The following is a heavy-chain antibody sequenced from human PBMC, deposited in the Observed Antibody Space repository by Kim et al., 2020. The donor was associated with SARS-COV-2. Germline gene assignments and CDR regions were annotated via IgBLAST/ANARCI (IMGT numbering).Heavy chain of an antibody. CDR1: GGTFSSYA. D-gene: IGHD5-12*01. J-gene: IGHJ6*02. CDR2: IIPIFGTA. V-gene: IGHV1-69*13. CDR3: ARDPMGIVATRRDYYYGMDV. Sequence: SVKVSCKASGGTFSSYAISWVRQAPGQGLEWMGGIIPIFGTANYAQKFQGRVTITADESTSTAYMELSSLRSEDTAVYYCARDPMGIVATRRDYYYGMDVWGQGTTVTVSS.